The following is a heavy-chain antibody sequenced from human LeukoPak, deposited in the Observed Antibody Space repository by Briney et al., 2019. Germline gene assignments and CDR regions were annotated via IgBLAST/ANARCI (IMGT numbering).Heavy chain of an antibody. CDR2: IYYSGST. Sequence: PSETLSLTCTVSGGSISYYYWSWIRQPPGKGLERIGYIYYSGSTNYNPSLKSRVTISVDTSKNKFSLKLSSVTAADTAVYYCARDLVPDQIGAFDIWGQGTMVTVSS. CDR1: GGSISYYY. J-gene: IGHJ3*02. CDR3: ARDLVPDQIGAFDI. D-gene: IGHD3-3*01. V-gene: IGHV4-59*01.